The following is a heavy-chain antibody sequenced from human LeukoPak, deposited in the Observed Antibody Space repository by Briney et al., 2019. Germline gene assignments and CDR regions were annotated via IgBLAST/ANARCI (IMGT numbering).Heavy chain of an antibody. J-gene: IGHJ4*02. Sequence: SETLSLTCTVSGDSISSYYWNWIRQPAGKGLEWIGRIYITEGTNYNPSLKSRVTMSVDTSKNQFSLKVNSVTAADTAVYYCARSRDRGALADFWGQGTLVTVSS. CDR3: ARSRDRGALADF. D-gene: IGHD3-10*01. CDR1: GDSISSYY. CDR2: IYITEGT. V-gene: IGHV4-4*07.